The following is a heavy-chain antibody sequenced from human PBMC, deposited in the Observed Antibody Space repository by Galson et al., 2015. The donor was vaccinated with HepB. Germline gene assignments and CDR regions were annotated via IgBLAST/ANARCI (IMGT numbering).Heavy chain of an antibody. J-gene: IGHJ6*02. V-gene: IGHV3-72*01. CDR1: GFTFSDYY. CDR2: SRNKANGHTT. CDR3: TRVAIVTIAGRIHYNALDV. Sequence: SLRLSCAASGFTFSDYYMGWVRQAPGKGLEWVGRSRNKANGHTTEYAASVKGRFTISRDVSKNSLYMQMNSLITEDAAVYYCTRVAIVTIAGRIHYNALDVWGQGTTVTVSS. D-gene: IGHD3-22*01.